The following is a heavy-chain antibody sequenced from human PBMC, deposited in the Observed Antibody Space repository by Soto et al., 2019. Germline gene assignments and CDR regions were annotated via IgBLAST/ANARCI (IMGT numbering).Heavy chain of an antibody. CDR3: AKVFYYYDSSGYYYFDY. D-gene: IGHD3-22*01. CDR1: GVTFSSYA. CDR2: ISGSGSTI. Sequence: GGPLRVACSASGVTFSSYAVSWVRQAPGKGPEWISSISGSGSTIYYADSVKGRFTISRDNSKNTLYLQMSSLRAEDTAVYYCAKVFYYYDSSGYYYFDYWGQGSLVTVSS. V-gene: IGHV3-23*01. J-gene: IGHJ4*02.